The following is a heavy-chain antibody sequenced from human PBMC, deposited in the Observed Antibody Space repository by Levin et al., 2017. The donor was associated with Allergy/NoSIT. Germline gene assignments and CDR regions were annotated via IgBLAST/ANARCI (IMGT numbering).Heavy chain of an antibody. V-gene: IGHV3-7*01. J-gene: IGHJ6*02. CDR1: GFTFSSYW. CDR2: IKQDGSEK. CDR3: ARDLRITIFGVVIKEDYYYYGMDV. D-gene: IGHD3-3*01. Sequence: GESLKISCAASGFTFSSYWMSWVRQAPGKGLEWVANIKQDGSEKYYVDSVKGRFTISRDNAKNSLYLQMNSLRAEDTAVYYCARDLRITIFGVVIKEDYYYYGMDVWGQGTTVTVSS.